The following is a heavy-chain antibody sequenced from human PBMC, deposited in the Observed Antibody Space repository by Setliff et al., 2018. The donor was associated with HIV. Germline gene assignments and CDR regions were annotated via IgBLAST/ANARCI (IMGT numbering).Heavy chain of an antibody. J-gene: IGHJ4*02. V-gene: IGHV3-74*01. D-gene: IGHD3-10*01. CDR3: AKQVSGYFDY. CDR2: INSDGSGT. CDR1: GLTFSSHW. Sequence: PGGSLRLSCAASGLTFSSHWMHWVRQAPEKGLVWFSHINSDGSGTSYADSVKGRFTISRDNAKNSLYLQMNSLRAEDTAVYYCAKQVSGYFDYWGQGALVTVSS.